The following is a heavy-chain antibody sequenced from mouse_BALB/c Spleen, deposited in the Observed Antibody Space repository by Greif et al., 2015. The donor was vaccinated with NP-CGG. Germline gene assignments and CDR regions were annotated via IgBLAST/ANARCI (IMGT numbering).Heavy chain of an antibody. D-gene: IGHD1-2*01. CDR3: ARLGTTARYFDV. Sequence: EVQLVESGGGLVKPGGSLKLSCAASGFTFSSYAMSWVRQSPEKRLEWVAEISSGGSYTYYPDTVTGRFTISRDNAKTALYLEMSSLRSEDTAMYYCARLGTTARYFDVWGAGTTVTVSS. V-gene: IGHV5-9-4*01. CDR1: GFTFSSYA. J-gene: IGHJ1*01. CDR2: ISSGGSYT.